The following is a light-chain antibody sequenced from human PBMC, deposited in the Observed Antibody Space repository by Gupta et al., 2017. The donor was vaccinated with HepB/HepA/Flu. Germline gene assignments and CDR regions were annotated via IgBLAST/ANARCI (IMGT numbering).Light chain of an antibody. CDR1: SGDVGAYNY. J-gene: IGLJ1*01. CDR2: DVS. CDR3: CSYRSSNTLFV. Sequence: QSALTQPASVSGSPGPAITILCTGSSGDVGAYNYVSWYQQYPGKAPKVIIYDVSARPSGVSYRFSGSKSGNTASLTISGLQAEDEADYYCCSYRSSNTLFVFGTGTKVTVL. V-gene: IGLV2-14*03.